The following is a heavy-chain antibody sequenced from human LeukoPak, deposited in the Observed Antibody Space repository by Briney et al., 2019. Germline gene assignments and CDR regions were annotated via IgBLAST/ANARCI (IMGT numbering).Heavy chain of an antibody. CDR2: INHSGST. J-gene: IGHJ5*02. Sequence: SETLSLTCAVYGGSFSGYYWSWIRQPPGKGLEWIGEINHSGSTNYNPSLKGRVTISVDTSKNQFSLKLSSVTAADTAVYYCASIAAVYYDSSAWGQGTLVTVSS. V-gene: IGHV4-34*01. CDR1: GGSFSGYY. D-gene: IGHD3-22*01. CDR3: ASIAAVYYDSSA.